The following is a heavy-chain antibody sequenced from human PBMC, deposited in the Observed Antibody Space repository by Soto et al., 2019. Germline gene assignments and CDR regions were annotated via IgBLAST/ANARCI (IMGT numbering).Heavy chain of an antibody. Sequence: GASVKGSCKASGYMFVTYGINWVRQAPGQGLEWMGWISAYNGNTKYAQNLQGRVTMTTDASTSTAYMEMRSLRSDDTAVYYCARDLDGSGRYYNDYWGPGTLVTVSS. J-gene: IGHJ4*02. CDR1: GYMFVTYG. V-gene: IGHV1-18*01. CDR3: ARDLDGSGRYYNDY. CDR2: ISAYNGNT. D-gene: IGHD3-10*01.